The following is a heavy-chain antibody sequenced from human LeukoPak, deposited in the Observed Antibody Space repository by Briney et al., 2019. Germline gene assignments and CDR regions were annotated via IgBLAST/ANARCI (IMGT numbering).Heavy chain of an antibody. J-gene: IGHJ3*02. CDR2: IYYSGTP. V-gene: IGHV4-59*01. CDR1: GDSIRTYF. CDR3: ARGNLYSNRWYTAFDI. Sequence: SETLSLTCTLSGDSIRTYFWNWIRQPPGKGLEWIGYIYYSGTPNYNPSLQSRVSISIDTSKNQFSLKLTSVTAADTAVYYCARGNLYSNRWYTAFDIWGQGTTVTVSS. D-gene: IGHD6-13*01.